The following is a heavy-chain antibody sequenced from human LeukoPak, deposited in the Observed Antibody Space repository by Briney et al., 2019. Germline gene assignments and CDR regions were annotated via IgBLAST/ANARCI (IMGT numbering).Heavy chain of an antibody. CDR2: IYYSGST. Sequence: SETLSLTCTVSGGSISSGDYYWSWIRQPPGKGLEWIGYIYYSGSTYYNPSLKSRVAISVGTSKNQFSLKLSSVTAADTAVYYCARGGGVTSDAFDIWGQGTMVTVSS. CDR1: GGSISSGDYY. CDR3: ARGGGVTSDAFDI. D-gene: IGHD3-16*01. V-gene: IGHV4-30-4*08. J-gene: IGHJ3*02.